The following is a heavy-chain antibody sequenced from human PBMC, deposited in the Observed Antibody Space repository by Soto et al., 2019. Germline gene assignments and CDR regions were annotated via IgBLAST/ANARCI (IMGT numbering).Heavy chain of an antibody. CDR1: EGNCTDYG. CDR3: ASPSGTSGWYEY. Sequence: VVSHKIWYKGAEGNCTDYGRGRVRQMPGKGLEWMGIIYPGDSDTRYRPSFQGQVTISADKSNSTAYLQWSSLKASDTAMYYCASPSGTSGWYEYWGQGTLVPVFS. CDR2: IYPGDSDT. V-gene: IGHV5-51*01. D-gene: IGHD6-19*01. J-gene: IGHJ4*02.